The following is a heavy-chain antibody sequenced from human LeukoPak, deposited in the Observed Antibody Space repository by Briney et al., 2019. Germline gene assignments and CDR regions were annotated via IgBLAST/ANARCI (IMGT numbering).Heavy chain of an antibody. CDR1: GGSFSGYY. CDR2: INHSGST. D-gene: IGHD6-19*01. CDR3: ARGLLYSSGWYHGGLGY. J-gene: IGHJ4*02. Sequence: PSETLSLTCAVYGGSFSGYYWNWIRQPPGKGLEWIGEINHSGSTNYNPSLKSRVTISVDTSKNQFSLKLSSVTAADTAVYYCARGLLYSSGWYHGGLGYWGQGTLVTVSS. V-gene: IGHV4-34*01.